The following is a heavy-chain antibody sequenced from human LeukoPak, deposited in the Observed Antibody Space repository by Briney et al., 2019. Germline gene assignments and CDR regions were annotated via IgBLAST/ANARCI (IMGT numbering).Heavy chain of an antibody. J-gene: IGHJ1*01. D-gene: IGHD3-3*01. CDR1: GGSFSGYY. V-gene: IGHV4-34*01. CDR3: ARGPPQFAFGVVTFPFQH. CDR2: LNHSGST. Sequence: SETLSLTCAVYGGSFSGYYWSWIRQPPGKGLEWIGELNHSGSTNYSPSLKSRVTISVDTSKNQFSLKLSSVTAADTAVYYCARGPPQFAFGVVTFPFQHWGQGTLVTVSS.